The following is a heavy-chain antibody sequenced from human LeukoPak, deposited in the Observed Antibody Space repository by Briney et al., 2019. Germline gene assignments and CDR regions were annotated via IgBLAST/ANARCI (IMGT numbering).Heavy chain of an antibody. CDR1: GFTFSNYV. D-gene: IGHD3-22*01. CDR2: ISGSGGTI. Sequence: PGGSLRLSCTASGFTFSNYVMNWVRQSPGKGLEWVSGISGSGGTIYYADSVKGRFTISRDTAKNTLYLQMNSLRAEDTAVYYCARGHHYYDSSAYYYWGQGTLVTVSS. J-gene: IGHJ4*02. V-gene: IGHV3-23*01. CDR3: ARGHHYYDSSAYYY.